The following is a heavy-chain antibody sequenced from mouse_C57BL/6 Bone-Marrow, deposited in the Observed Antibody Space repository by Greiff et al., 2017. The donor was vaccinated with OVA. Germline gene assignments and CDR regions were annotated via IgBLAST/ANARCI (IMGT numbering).Heavy chain of an antibody. CDR3: AREDDGYYAWFAY. CDR1: GYTFTSYW. J-gene: IGHJ3*01. V-gene: IGHV1-50*01. Sequence: QVQLQQPGAELVKPGASVKLSCKASGYTFTSYWMQWVKQRPGQGLEWIGEIDPSDSYTNYNQKFKGEATLTVDTSSSTAYMQLSSLTSEDSAVYYCAREDDGYYAWFAYWGQGTLVTVSA. CDR2: IDPSDSYT. D-gene: IGHD2-3*01.